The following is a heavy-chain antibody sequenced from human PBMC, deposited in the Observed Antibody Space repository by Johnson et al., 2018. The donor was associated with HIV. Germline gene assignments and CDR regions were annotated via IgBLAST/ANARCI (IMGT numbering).Heavy chain of an antibody. CDR1: GFTFSNAW. Sequence: VQLVESGGGLVKPGGSLRLSCAASGFTFSNAWMSWVRQAPGKGLEWVGRIKSKTDGGTTDYAAPVKGRFTISSDDSKNTLFLQMNSLKIEDTATYYCTTGGSSGTAHALDIWGQGTRVTVSS. J-gene: IGHJ3*02. V-gene: IGHV3-15*01. CDR2: IKSKTDGGTT. CDR3: TTGGSSGTAHALDI. D-gene: IGHD3-22*01.